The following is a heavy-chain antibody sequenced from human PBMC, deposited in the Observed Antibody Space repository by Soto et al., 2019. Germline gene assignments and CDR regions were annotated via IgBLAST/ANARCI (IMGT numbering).Heavy chain of an antibody. D-gene: IGHD1-20*01. CDR2: ISSGSDYK. J-gene: IGHJ4*02. CDR3: ARDSPGRGYNWND. CDR1: GFTFSSFI. Sequence: PGGSLRLSCAASGFTFSSFIMTWVRQAPGIGLEWVSSISSGSDYKHYGDSVKGRFTVSRDNAKNVLYLQMNSLTAEDTAVYYRARDSPGRGYNWNDWGQGTLVTVSS. V-gene: IGHV3-21*04.